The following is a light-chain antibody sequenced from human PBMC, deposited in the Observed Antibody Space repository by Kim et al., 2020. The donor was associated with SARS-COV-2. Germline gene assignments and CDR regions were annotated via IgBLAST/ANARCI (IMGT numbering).Light chain of an antibody. CDR2: GAS. Sequence: EIVMTQSPATLSVSPGERATLSCRASQSVSSYLAWYQHKPGQAPRLLIYGASTRATGIPARFSGSGSGTEFTLTISSLQSEDFAVYYCQEYDNWPRTFGQGTKV. J-gene: IGKJ1*01. V-gene: IGKV3-15*01. CDR3: QEYDNWPRT. CDR1: QSVSSY.